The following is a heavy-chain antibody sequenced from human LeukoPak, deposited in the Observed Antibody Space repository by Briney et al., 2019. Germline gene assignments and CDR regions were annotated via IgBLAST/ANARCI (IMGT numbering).Heavy chain of an antibody. D-gene: IGHD6-13*01. CDR1: GYTFTGYY. CDR3: ARGSSSQRGQYYFDY. Sequence: ASVKVSCKASGYTFTGYYMHWVRQAPGQGLEWMGWINPNSGGTKYAQKFQGRVTMTRDTSISTAYMELSRLRSDDTAVYYCARGSSSQRGQYYFDYWGQGSLVTVSS. J-gene: IGHJ4*02. CDR2: INPNSGGT. V-gene: IGHV1-2*02.